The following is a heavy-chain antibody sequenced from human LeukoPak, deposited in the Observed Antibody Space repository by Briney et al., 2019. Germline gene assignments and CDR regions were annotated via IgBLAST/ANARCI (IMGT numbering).Heavy chain of an antibody. D-gene: IGHD6-19*01. J-gene: IGHJ4*02. V-gene: IGHV1-69*13. CDR3: ARDSSGSSGWYGIDY. CDR1: GGTFSSYA. CDR2: IIPIFGTA. Sequence: SVKVSFKASGGTFSSYAISWVRQAPGQGLEWMGGIIPIFGTANYAQKFQGRVTITADESTSTAYMELSSLRSEDTAVYYCARDSSGSSGWYGIDYWGQGALVTVSS.